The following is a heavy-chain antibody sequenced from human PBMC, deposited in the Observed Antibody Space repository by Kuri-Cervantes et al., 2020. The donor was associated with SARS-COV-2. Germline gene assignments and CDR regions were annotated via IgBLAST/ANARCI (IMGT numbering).Heavy chain of an antibody. CDR1: GDSMNNGNW. Sequence: GSLRLSCDVSGDSMNNGNWWTWVRQTPGKGLEWIGEIYRNGNTNYNPSPKSRVTISVDESKNQFSLKLNSVTAADTAVYYCASLLLWQQFAHWGQGILVTVSS. D-gene: IGHD5-24*01. J-gene: IGHJ4*02. CDR2: IYRNGNT. V-gene: IGHV4-4*02. CDR3: ASLLLWQQFAH.